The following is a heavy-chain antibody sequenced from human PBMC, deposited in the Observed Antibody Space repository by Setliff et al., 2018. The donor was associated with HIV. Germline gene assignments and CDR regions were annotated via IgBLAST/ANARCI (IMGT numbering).Heavy chain of an antibody. CDR1: GYTFTNYY. J-gene: IGHJ4*02. Sequence: ASVKVSCKTSGYTFTNYYMHWMRQAPGQGLEWMGVVNTVGGGSSYAQKFQGRLTVTRDTSTSTVYMELSSLRSEDTAVYYCAREGQVVVTAKGFDYWGLGTLVTVSS. V-gene: IGHV1-46*01. CDR2: VNTVGGGS. D-gene: IGHD2-15*01. CDR3: AREGQVVVTAKGFDY.